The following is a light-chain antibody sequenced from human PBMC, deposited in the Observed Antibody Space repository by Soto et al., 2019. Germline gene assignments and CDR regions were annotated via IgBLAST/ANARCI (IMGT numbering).Light chain of an antibody. CDR2: GNN. V-gene: IGLV1-40*01. CDR3: QSYDSSLSGYV. J-gene: IGLJ1*01. Sequence: QSVLTQPPSVSGAPGQRVTISCTGISSNXGAGYDVHWYQQLPGTAPKLLIYGNNNRPSGVPGRFSGSKSGTSASLAITGLQAEDEAEYYCQSYDSSLSGYVFGTGTKVTVL. CDR1: SSNXGAGYD.